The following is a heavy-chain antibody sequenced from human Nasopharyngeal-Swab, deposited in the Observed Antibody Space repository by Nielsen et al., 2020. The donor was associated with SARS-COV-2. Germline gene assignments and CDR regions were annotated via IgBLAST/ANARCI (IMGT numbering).Heavy chain of an antibody. V-gene: IGHV4-59*08. D-gene: IGHD2-8*01. CDR2: SHYSGGT. CDR1: GASISSYY. J-gene: IGHJ6*02. CDR3: ARHGADCTNGVCQTYFYFRMDV. Sequence: SETLSLTCTVSGASISSYYWSWIRQPPGKGLEGVAYSHYSGGTNYNPSLKSRVTMSVDTSKRQFSLMLTSVTAADTAVYYCARHGADCTNGVCQTYFYFRMDVWGQGTTVSVSS.